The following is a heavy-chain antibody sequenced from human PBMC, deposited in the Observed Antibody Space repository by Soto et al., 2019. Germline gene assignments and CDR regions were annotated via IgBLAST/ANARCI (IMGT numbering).Heavy chain of an antibody. V-gene: IGHV4-39*01. CDR1: GGSISSSSYY. J-gene: IGHJ3*02. CDR2: TYYSGST. CDR3: ARPRYNIVAPPDAFDI. D-gene: IGHD5-12*01. Sequence: QLQLQESGPGLVKPSETLSLTCTVSGGSISSSSYYWGWIRQPPGKGLEWIGSTYYSGSTYYNPSLKSRVTISVDTSKNQFSLKLSSVTAADTAVYYCARPRYNIVAPPDAFDIWGQGTMVTVSS.